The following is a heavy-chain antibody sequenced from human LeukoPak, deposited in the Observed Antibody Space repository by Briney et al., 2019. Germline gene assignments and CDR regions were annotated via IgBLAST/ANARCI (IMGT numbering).Heavy chain of an antibody. V-gene: IGHV2-5*02. CDR3: AHIDLEFDY. J-gene: IGHJ4*02. CDR1: GFSLSTTGVG. CDR2: IYWDDDK. D-gene: IGHD5-24*01. Sequence: SCPTLVNPTQTLTLTCSFSGFSLSTTGVGVGWIRQPPGKALEWLALIYWDDDKRYSPSLKSRLTITKDTSKNQVVLIMTNMDPVDTATYYCAHIDLEFDYWGQGTLVTVSS.